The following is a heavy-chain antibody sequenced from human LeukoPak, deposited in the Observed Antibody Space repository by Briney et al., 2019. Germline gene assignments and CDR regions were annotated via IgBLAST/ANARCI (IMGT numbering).Heavy chain of an antibody. CDR3: AKGGEWLVSSAFYYFYMDV. CDR2: IYSGGST. CDR1: GFTVSSNY. V-gene: IGHV3-66*01. Sequence: GGSLRLSCAASGFTVSSNYMNWVRQAPGKGLEWVSVIYSGGSTYYADSVKGRFTISRDNSKNTLYLQMNSLRAEDTAVYYCAKGGEWLVSSAFYYFYMDVWGKGTTVTISS. J-gene: IGHJ6*03. D-gene: IGHD6-19*01.